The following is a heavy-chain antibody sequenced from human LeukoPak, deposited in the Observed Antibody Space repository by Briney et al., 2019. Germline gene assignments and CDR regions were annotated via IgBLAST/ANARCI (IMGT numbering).Heavy chain of an antibody. V-gene: IGHV3-23*01. Sequence: PGGSLRLSCAASGFTFSSYAMSWVRQAPGKGLEWVSAISGSGGSTYYADSVKGRFTISRDNSKNTLYLQMNSLRAEDTAVYYCAKDLWGYSGPDPFDYWGQGTLVTVSS. D-gene: IGHD5-12*01. CDR1: GFTFSSYA. J-gene: IGHJ4*02. CDR3: AKDLWGYSGPDPFDY. CDR2: ISGSGGST.